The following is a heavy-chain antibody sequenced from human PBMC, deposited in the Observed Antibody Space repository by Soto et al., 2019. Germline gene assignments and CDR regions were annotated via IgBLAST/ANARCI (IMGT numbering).Heavy chain of an antibody. D-gene: IGHD5-18*01. Sequence: QITLKESGPTLVKPTQTLTLTCTFSGFSLSTSGVGVGWIRQPPGVALEWLALIYWADDKRYSPSLKTRLTITTDTSKNEVVLTMTSMDPVDTATYYCVYRGVGVWGYGYGCFDYRGAGTLVCVSS. CDR2: IYWADDK. J-gene: IGHJ4*03. CDR1: GFSLSTSGVG. CDR3: VYRGVGVWGYGYGCFDY. V-gene: IGHV2-5*02.